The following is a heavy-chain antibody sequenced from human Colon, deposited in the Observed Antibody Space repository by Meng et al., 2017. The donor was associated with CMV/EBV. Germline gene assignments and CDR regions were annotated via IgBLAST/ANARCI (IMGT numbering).Heavy chain of an antibody. J-gene: IGHJ4*02. CDR3: VRESWYFDF. Sequence: QVQLVQSGTEVKEPGASVNVSCQTYGYTFTANHFHWVRQAPGQVLEWMGWIYPQDGGTDFAQKFQDRVTLTRDTSITTAYMELSGLTSDDTAIYYCVRESWYFDFWGEGTLVTVSS. V-gene: IGHV1-2*02. CDR1: GYTFTANH. D-gene: IGHD6-13*01. CDR2: IYPQDGGT.